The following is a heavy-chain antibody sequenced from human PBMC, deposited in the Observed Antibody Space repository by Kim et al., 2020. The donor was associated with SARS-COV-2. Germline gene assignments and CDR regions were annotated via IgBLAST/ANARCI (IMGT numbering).Heavy chain of an antibody. D-gene: IGHD3-16*01. CDR3: ARGGIKMDV. CDR2: DT. J-gene: IGHJ6*02. Sequence: DTRYSPSFQGQVTISADKSISTAYLQWSSLKASDTAMYYCARGGIKMDVWGQGTTVTVSS. V-gene: IGHV5-51*01.